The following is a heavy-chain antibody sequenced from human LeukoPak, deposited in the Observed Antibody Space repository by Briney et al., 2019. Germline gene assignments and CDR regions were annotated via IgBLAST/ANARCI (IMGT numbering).Heavy chain of an antibody. V-gene: IGHV4-38-2*02. CDR2: IYQSGST. Sequence: PSETLSLTCTVSGYFISIGYYWGWIRQPPGKGLEGIGSIYQSGSTYYNPSLKSRLTISVATSKNQFSLKLRSVTAADTAVYYCARIMGFSGYYSKYYFDYWGQGTLVTVSS. CDR1: GYFISIGYY. CDR3: ARIMGFSGYYSKYYFDY. D-gene: IGHD3-22*01. J-gene: IGHJ4*02.